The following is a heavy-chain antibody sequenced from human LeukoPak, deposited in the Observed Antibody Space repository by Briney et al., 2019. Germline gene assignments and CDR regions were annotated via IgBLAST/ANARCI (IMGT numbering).Heavy chain of an antibody. CDR3: ARGSIMITFGGVFNWFDP. CDR1: GVSFSGYY. J-gene: IGHJ5*02. D-gene: IGHD3-16*01. V-gene: IGHV4-34*01. CDR2: INHSGST. Sequence: PSETLSLTCAVYGVSFSGYYWSWIRQPPGKGLEWIGEINHSGSTNYNPSLKSRVTISVDTSKNQFSLKLSSVTAADTAVYYCARGSIMITFGGVFNWFDPWGQGTLVTVSS.